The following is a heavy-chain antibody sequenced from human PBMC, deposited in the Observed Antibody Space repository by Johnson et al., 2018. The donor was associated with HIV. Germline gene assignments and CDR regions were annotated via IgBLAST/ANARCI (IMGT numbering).Heavy chain of an antibody. CDR2: IKQDGSEK. V-gene: IGHV3-7*02. CDR3: ATELLRTEHDAFDI. CDR1: GFTFSSYW. Sequence: VQLVESGGGLVQPGGSLRLSCAASGFTFSSYWMSWVRQAPGKGLEWVANIKQDGSEKYYADSVKGRFNISRDNAKNSLYLQMNSLRAEDTAVYYCATELLRTEHDAFDIWGQGTMVTVSS. D-gene: IGHD3-10*01. J-gene: IGHJ3*02.